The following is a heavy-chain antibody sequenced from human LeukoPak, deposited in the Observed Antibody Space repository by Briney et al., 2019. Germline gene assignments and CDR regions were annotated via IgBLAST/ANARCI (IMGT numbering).Heavy chain of an antibody. V-gene: IGHV4-59*01. CDR3: ARDGVAGRFDY. D-gene: IGHD6-19*01. CDR2: IHYSGST. J-gene: IGHJ4*02. Sequence: SETLSLTCTVSGGSIGSYYWNWIRQAPGKGLEWIGYIHYSGSTNHNSSLKSRVTISVDTSKNQYSLKLSSVTAADTAVYYCARDGVAGRFDYWGQGTLVTVSS. CDR1: GGSIGSYY.